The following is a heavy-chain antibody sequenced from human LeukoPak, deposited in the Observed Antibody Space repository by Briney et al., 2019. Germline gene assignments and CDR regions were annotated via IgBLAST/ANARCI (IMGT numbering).Heavy chain of an antibody. Sequence: PEGSLRLSCAASGFTFSSYAMSWVRQAPGKGLEWVSAISGSGGSTYYADSVKGRFTISRDNSKNTLYLQMNSLRAEDTAVYYCAKGRRSGWSGGFDYWGQGTLVTVSS. J-gene: IGHJ4*02. V-gene: IGHV3-23*01. CDR2: ISGSGGST. CDR1: GFTFSSYA. CDR3: AKGRRSGWSGGFDY. D-gene: IGHD6-19*01.